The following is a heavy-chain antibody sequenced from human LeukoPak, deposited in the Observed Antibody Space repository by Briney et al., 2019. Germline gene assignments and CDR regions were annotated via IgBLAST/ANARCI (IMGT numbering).Heavy chain of an antibody. V-gene: IGHV4-4*07. Sequence: MASETLSLTCTVSGGSVSNYYWSWIRQPAGKGLGWIGRIYTSGSTNYNPSLKSRVTISVDTSKNQFSLKLSSVTAADTAVYYCAREWYYYDSSGFYWGQGTLVTVSS. D-gene: IGHD3-22*01. CDR1: GGSVSNYY. CDR2: IYTSGST. J-gene: IGHJ4*02. CDR3: AREWYYYDSSGFY.